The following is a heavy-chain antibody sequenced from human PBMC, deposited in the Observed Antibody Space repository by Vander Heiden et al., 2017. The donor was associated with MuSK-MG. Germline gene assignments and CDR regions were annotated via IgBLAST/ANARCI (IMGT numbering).Heavy chain of an antibody. Sequence: EVQLVESGGGLVQPGGSLRLSCVGSGFTFSNYWMTWVRQAPGKGLEWVANIKQEGIVKYYVDSVKGRFTISRDDAKNSLYLQMDSLRVEDTALYYCVRGPNFGAYTDYCDSWGQGTLVTVSS. CDR2: IKQEGIVK. D-gene: IGHD4-17*01. CDR1: GFTFSNYW. V-gene: IGHV3-7*01. J-gene: IGHJ4*02. CDR3: VRGPNFGAYTDYCDS.